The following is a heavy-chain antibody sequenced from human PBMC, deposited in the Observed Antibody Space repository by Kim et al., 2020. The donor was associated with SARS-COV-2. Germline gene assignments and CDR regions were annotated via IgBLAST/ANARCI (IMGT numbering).Heavy chain of an antibody. CDR2: INTNTGNP. Sequence: ASVKVSCKASGYTFTSYAMNWVRQAPGQGLEWMGWINTNTGNPTYAQGFTGRFVFSLDTSVSTAYLQISSLKAEDTAVYYCARDRGAGGGSCYRGCFGIDPWGQGTLVTVSS. J-gene: IGHJ5*02. V-gene: IGHV7-4-1*02. CDR1: GYTFTSYA. CDR3: ARDRGAGGGSCYRGCFGIDP. D-gene: IGHD2-15*01.